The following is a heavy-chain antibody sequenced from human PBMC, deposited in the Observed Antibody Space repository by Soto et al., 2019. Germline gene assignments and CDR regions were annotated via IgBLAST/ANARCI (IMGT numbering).Heavy chain of an antibody. CDR1: GFTFSSYA. Sequence: PGGSLRLSCAASGFTFSSYAMSWVRQAPGKGLEWVSAISGSGGSTYYADSVKGRFTISRDNSKNTLYLQMNSLRAEDTAVYYCARSRIEYSSSSVGSPYLYGNWFDPWGQGTLVTVSS. V-gene: IGHV3-23*01. CDR2: ISGSGGST. J-gene: IGHJ5*02. D-gene: IGHD6-6*01. CDR3: ARSRIEYSSSSVGSPYLYGNWFDP.